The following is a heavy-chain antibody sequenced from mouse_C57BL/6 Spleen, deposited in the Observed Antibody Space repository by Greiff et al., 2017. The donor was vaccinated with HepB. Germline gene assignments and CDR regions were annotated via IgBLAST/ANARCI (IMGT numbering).Heavy chain of an antibody. CDR2: IDPSDSET. CDR3: ARGGGKGAWFAY. CDR1: GYTFTSYW. J-gene: IGHJ3*01. Sequence: VQLQQPGAELVRPGSSVKLSCKASGYTFTSYWMHWVKQRPIQGLEWIGNIDPSDSETHYNQKFKDKATLTVDKSSSTAYMQLSSLTSEDSAVYYCARGGGKGAWFAYWGQGTLVTVSA. V-gene: IGHV1-52*01. D-gene: IGHD2-1*01.